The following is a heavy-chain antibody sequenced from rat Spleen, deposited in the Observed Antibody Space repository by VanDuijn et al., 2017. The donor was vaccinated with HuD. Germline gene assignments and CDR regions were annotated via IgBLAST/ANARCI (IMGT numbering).Heavy chain of an antibody. Sequence: EVQLQESGPGLVKPSQSLSLTCSVTGHSITSSYRWNWIRKFPGNKMEWMGFITYSGTTTYNPSLKSRISITLDTSKNQFFLQLNSVTTEDTATYYCARVEGGTGVMDAWGQGASVTVSA. J-gene: IGHJ4*01. CDR2: ITYSGTT. V-gene: IGHV3-1*01. CDR3: ARVEGGTGVMDA. D-gene: IGHD4-3*01. CDR1: GHSITSSY.